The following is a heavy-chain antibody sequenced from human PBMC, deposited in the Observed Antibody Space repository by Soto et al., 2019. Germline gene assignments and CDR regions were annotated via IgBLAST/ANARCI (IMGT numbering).Heavy chain of an antibody. CDR3: ASHRYYDFWSGYYSPAYYYGMDV. J-gene: IGHJ6*02. D-gene: IGHD3-3*01. Sequence: SVKVSCKASGGTFSSYAISWVRQAPGQGLEWMGGIIPIFGTANYAQKFQGRVTITADESTSTAYMELSSLRSEDTAVYYCASHRYYDFWSGYYSPAYYYGMDVWGQGTTVTVSS. CDR1: GGTFSSYA. CDR2: IIPIFGTA. V-gene: IGHV1-69*13.